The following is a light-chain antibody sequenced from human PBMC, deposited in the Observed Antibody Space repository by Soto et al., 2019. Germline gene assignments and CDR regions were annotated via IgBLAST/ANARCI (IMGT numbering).Light chain of an antibody. CDR3: QQFYYTPLT. V-gene: IGKV4-1*01. CDR1: QSVFYTFNSKNY. Sequence: DIVMTQSPDSLAVSLGARAIISCRSSQSVFYTFNSKNYLAWYQQKPGQPPKLLIYWASTRESGVPDRFSGGGSGTDFTLTISSLQAEDVAVYYCQQFYYTPLTFGGGTKVEIK. CDR2: WAS. J-gene: IGKJ4*01.